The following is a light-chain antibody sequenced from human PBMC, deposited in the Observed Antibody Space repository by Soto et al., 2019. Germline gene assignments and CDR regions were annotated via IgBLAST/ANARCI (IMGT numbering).Light chain of an antibody. CDR1: QSVLYSSNSKSS. CDR2: WAS. J-gene: IGKJ2*01. V-gene: IGKV4-1*01. Sequence: DIVMTQSPDSLAVSLGERSTMNCNSSQSVLYSSNSKSSLAWYQQKPGQPPNLLIYWASSRESGVPDRFSGSGSGTDFTLTISSLQAEDVAVYFCLQYYTTPYTFGQGTKVEIK. CDR3: LQYYTTPYT.